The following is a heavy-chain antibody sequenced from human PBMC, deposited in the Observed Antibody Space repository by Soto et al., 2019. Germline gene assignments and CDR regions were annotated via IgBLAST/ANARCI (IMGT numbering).Heavy chain of an antibody. J-gene: IGHJ4*02. D-gene: IGHD1-26*01. CDR1: GDSISSYS. CDR2: IHYNGNT. CDR3: GRVIPPYSGSCVDY. Sequence: SETLSLTCTVSGDSISSYSWSWIRQPPGKGLEWIGNIHYNGNTKYSPSLKSRVTMSVDTSKNHFSLKLSSVTAADTAVYYCGRVIPPYSGSCVDYWGQGTLVTVSS. V-gene: IGHV4-59*08.